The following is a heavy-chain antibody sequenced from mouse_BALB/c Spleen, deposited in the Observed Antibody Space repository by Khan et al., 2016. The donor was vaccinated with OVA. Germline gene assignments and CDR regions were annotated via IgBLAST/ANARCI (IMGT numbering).Heavy chain of an antibody. J-gene: IGHJ3*01. Sequence: QVRLQQSGAELVRPGVSLKISCKGSGYTFSDYAMHWVKQSPAKSLEWIGVISSYCGATDYNQKFKGKAIMTVDRSSSTAYMELARLTSEDSAIYCWAKCRNFAYWGQGTLVTVAA. CDR3: AKCRNFAY. V-gene: IGHV1S137*01. CDR1: GYTFSDYA. CDR2: ISSYCGAT.